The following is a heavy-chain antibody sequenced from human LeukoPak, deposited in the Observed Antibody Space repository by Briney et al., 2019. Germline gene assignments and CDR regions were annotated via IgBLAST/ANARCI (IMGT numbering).Heavy chain of an antibody. J-gene: IGHJ4*02. CDR3: AREHPSIVGATDYFDY. V-gene: IGHV4-59*01. Sequence: PSENLSLTCTVSGGSISSYYWSWIRQPPGKGLEWIGYIYYSGSTNYNPSLKSRVTISVDTSKNQFSLKLSSVTAADTAVYYYAREHPSIVGATDYFDYWGQGTLVTVSS. CDR1: GGSISSYY. D-gene: IGHD1-26*01. CDR2: IYYSGST.